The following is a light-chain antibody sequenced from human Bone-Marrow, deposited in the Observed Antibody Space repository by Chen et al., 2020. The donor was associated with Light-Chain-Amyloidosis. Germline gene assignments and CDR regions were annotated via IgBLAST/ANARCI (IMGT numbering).Light chain of an antibody. V-gene: IGKV3-20*01. J-gene: IGKJ1*01. Sequence: ELVLTQSPDTLSLSPGERTPLSCRASQGVRSNYSAWYKQKPGQSPRLLMYGASSRATGIPDRFSGSGSGTDFTLTISRLEPEDFVLYYCQQYGSSPWTFGQGTKVEIK. CDR2: GAS. CDR3: QQYGSSPWT. CDR1: QGVRSNY.